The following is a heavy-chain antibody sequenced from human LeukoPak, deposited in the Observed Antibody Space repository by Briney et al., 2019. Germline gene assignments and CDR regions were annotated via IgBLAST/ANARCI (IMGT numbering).Heavy chain of an antibody. CDR2: ISWNSGSI. D-gene: IGHD3-10*01. Sequence: GRSLRLSCAASGFTFDDYAMHWVRQAPGKGLEWVSSISWNSGSIGYADSVKGRFTISRDNAKNSLYLQMNSLRAEDTALYYCAKGRTMVRGAPDYWGQGTLVTVSS. CDR3: AKGRTMVRGAPDY. J-gene: IGHJ4*02. CDR1: GFTFDDYA. V-gene: IGHV3-9*01.